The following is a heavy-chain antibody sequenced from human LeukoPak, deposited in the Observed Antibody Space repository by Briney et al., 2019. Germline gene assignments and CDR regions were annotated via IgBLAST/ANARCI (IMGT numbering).Heavy chain of an antibody. J-gene: IGHJ4*02. D-gene: IGHD3-9*01. CDR2: INPNSGGT. Sequence: ASVKVSCKASGYTFTGYYMHWVRQAPGQGLEWMGWINPNSGGTNYAKKFQGRVTMTRDTSISTAYMELSRLRSDDTAVYYCARGGGLRYFDWSSPYYFDYWGQGPLVTVSS. CDR1: GYTFTGYY. CDR3: ARGGGLRYFDWSSPYYFDY. V-gene: IGHV1-2*02.